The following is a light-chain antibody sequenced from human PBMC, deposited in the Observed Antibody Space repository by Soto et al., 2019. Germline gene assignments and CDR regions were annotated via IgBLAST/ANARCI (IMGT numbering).Light chain of an antibody. Sequence: QPVLTQPASVSGSPGQSITISCTRTSSDVGSYNLVSWYQQHPGKAPKLMIYEGSKRPSGVSNRFSGSKSGNTASLTISGLQAEDEADYYCCSYAGSSTSYVFGTGTKVTVL. CDR3: CSYAGSSTSYV. CDR2: EGS. V-gene: IGLV2-23*01. J-gene: IGLJ1*01. CDR1: SSDVGSYNL.